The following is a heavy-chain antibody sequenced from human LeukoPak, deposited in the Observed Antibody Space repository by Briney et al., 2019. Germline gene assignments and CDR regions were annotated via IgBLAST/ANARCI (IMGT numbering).Heavy chain of an antibody. CDR1: GYTFTSYY. CDR2: INPSGGST. CDR3: ARAVGWCSGGSCYSLDYFDY. Sequence: ASVKVSCKASGYTFTSYYMHWVRQAPGQGLEWMGIINPSGGSTSYAQKFQGRVTMTRDKSTSTVYMELSSLRSEDTAVYYCARAVGWCSGGSCYSLDYFDYWGQGTLVTVSS. V-gene: IGHV1-46*03. D-gene: IGHD2-15*01. J-gene: IGHJ4*02.